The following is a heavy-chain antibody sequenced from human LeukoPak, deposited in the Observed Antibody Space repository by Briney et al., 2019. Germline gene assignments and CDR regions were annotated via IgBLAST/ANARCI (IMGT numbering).Heavy chain of an antibody. CDR1: GGSISSYY. CDR3: ARAYDKDAFDI. D-gene: IGHD3-16*01. J-gene: IGHJ3*02. CDR2: IYYSGST. Sequence: PSETLSLTCTVSGGSISSYYWSWIRQPPGKGLEWIGYIYYSGSTNYNPSLKSRVTISVDTSKNQFSLKLGSVTAADTAVYYCARAYDKDAFDIWGQGTMVTVSS. V-gene: IGHV4-59*01.